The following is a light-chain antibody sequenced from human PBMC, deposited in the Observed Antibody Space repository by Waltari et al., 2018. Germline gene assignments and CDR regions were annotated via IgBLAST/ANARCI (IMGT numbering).Light chain of an antibody. CDR3: QQLNSYPPT. Sequence: DIQMTQSPSTLSASVGDRVTITCRASQTISSWLAWYQQTPGKPPKLLIYKASSLESGVPSTFSGSGSGTEFTLTISSLQPDDFATYYCQQLNSYPPTFGGGTKVEIK. CDR2: KAS. V-gene: IGKV1-5*03. J-gene: IGKJ4*01. CDR1: QTISSW.